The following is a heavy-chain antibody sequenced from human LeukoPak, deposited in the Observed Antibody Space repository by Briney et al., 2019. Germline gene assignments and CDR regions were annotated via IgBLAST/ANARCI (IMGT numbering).Heavy chain of an antibody. CDR3: ARDRSPVGYYGSGSYCDY. CDR2: ISYDGSNK. CDR1: GFTFSSYA. Sequence: GRSLRLSYAASGFTFSSYAMHWVRQAPGKGLEWVAVISYDGSNKYYADSVKGRFTISRDNSKNTLYLQMNSLRAEDTAVYYCARDRSPVGYYGSGSYCDYWGQGTLVTVSS. J-gene: IGHJ4*02. V-gene: IGHV3-30-3*01. D-gene: IGHD3-10*01.